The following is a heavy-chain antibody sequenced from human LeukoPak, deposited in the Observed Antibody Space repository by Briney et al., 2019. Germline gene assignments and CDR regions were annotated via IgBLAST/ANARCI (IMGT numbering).Heavy chain of an antibody. CDR1: GFTFSSYD. V-gene: IGHV3-30*02. CDR3: AKDGLLVEDNYYYYYMDV. Sequence: PGGSLRLSCAASGFTFSSYDMHWVRQAPGKGLEWMTFIRYDGSYKYYADSVKGRFTISRDNSKNTLYLQMNSLRAEDTAVYYCAKDGLLVEDNYYYYYMDVWGKGTTVTISS. CDR2: IRYDGSYK. J-gene: IGHJ6*03. D-gene: IGHD2-21*02.